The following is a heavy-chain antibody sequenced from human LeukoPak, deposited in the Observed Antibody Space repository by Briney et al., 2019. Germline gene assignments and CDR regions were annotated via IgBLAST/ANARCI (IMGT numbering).Heavy chain of an antibody. CDR1: GYTFTVYY. J-gene: IGHJ4*02. V-gene: IGHV1-2*06. CDR3: ARDYCSSTSCLFDY. CDR2: INPNSGDT. Sequence: ASVKVSCKASGYTFTVYYMHWVRQAPGQGLEWMGRINPNSGDTNYAQKFRGRVTMTRDTSISTAYMELSRLRSDDTAVYYCARDYCSSTSCLFDYWGQGTLVTVSS. D-gene: IGHD2-2*01.